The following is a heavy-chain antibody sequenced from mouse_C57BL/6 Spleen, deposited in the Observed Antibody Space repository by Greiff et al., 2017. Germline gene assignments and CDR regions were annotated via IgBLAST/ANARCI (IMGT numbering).Heavy chain of an antibody. Sequence: VKLMESGPGLVQPSQSLSITCTVSGFSLTSYGVHWVRQSPGKGLEWLGVIWSGGSTDYNAAFISRLSISKDNSKSQVFFKMNSLQADDTAIYYCARPYDGKRYWYFDVWGTGTTVTVSS. J-gene: IGHJ1*03. D-gene: IGHD2-10*01. CDR2: IWSGGST. CDR3: ARPYDGKRYWYFDV. CDR1: GFSLTSYG. V-gene: IGHV2-2*01.